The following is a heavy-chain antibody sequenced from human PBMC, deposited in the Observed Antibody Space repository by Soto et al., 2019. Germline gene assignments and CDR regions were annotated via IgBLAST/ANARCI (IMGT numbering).Heavy chain of an antibody. CDR3: ARTYYDYGLVNFRQYLFDD. CDR1: GGTFSSYA. D-gene: IGHD3-16*02. J-gene: IGHJ4*02. Sequence: SVKVSCKASGGTFSSYAISWVRQAPGQGLEWMGGIIPIFGTANYAQKFQGRVTITADESTSTAYMELSSLRSEDTAVYYCARTYYDYGLVNFRQYLFDDWGQGTLVTVSS. CDR2: IIPIFGTA. V-gene: IGHV1-69*13.